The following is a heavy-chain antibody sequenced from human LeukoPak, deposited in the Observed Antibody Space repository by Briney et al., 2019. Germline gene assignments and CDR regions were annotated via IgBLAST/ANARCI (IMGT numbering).Heavy chain of an antibody. Sequence: GGSLRLSCAASGFAFSDYWMTWVRQAPGKGLEWVANINQDGSKEHYMDSVKARFTISRDNAKNSLSLQMNSLRAEDTAVYYCVRDGGVSGYDLLDYWGQGTLVTVSS. J-gene: IGHJ4*02. D-gene: IGHD5-12*01. CDR2: INQDGSKE. V-gene: IGHV3-7*01. CDR1: GFAFSDYW. CDR3: VRDGGVSGYDLLDY.